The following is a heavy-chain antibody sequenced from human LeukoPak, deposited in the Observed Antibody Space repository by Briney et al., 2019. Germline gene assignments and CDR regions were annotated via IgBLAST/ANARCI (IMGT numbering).Heavy chain of an antibody. D-gene: IGHD2-2*01. Sequence: GESLEISCKGSGYSFTSYWIGWVRQMPGKGLEWMGIIYPGDSDTRYSPSFQGQVTISADKSISTAYLQWSSLKASDTAMYYCARHGGYCSSTSCYGGYFQHWGQGTLVTVSS. V-gene: IGHV5-51*01. CDR3: ARHGGYCSSTSCYGGYFQH. CDR1: GYSFTSYW. CDR2: IYPGDSDT. J-gene: IGHJ1*01.